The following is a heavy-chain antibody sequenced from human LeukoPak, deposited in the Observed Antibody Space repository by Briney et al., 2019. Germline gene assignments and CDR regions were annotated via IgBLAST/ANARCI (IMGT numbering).Heavy chain of an antibody. V-gene: IGHV4-39*07. D-gene: IGHD5-24*01. CDR1: GGSISSSSYY. CDR3: ARVSNGYHYSPFDY. Sequence: SETLSLTCTVSGGSISSSSYYWGWIRQPPGKGLEWIGSIYYSGSTYYNPSLKSRVTISVDTSKNQFSLKLSSVTAADTAVYYCARVSNGYHYSPFDYWGQGTLVTVSS. CDR2: IYYSGST. J-gene: IGHJ4*02.